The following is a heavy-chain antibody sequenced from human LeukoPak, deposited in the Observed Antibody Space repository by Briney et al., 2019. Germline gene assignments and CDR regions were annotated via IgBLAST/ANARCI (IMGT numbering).Heavy chain of an antibody. V-gene: IGHV4-39*07. CDR3: ARGVSSWYVYYYYYYMDV. J-gene: IGHJ6*03. CDR2: IYYSGST. D-gene: IGHD6-13*01. CDR1: GGSISSSGYY. Sequence: PSETLSLTCTVSGGSISSSGYYWGWIRQPPGKGLEWIVSIYYSGSTYYNPSLKSRVTISVDTSKNQFSLKLSSVTAADTAVYYCARGVSSWYVYYYYYYMDVWGKGTTVTVSS.